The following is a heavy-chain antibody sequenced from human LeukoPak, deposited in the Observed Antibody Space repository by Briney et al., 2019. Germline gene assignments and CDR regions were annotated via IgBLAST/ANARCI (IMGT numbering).Heavy chain of an antibody. V-gene: IGHV1-18*01. J-gene: IGHJ4*02. CDR3: AIGLGSARTTVTLSGGYDPFDY. Sequence: ASVKVSCKASGYTFTSYGISWVRQAPGQGLEWMGWISAYNGNTNYAQKLQGRVTMTTDTSTSTAYMELRSLRPDDTAVYYCAIGLGSARTTVTLSGGYDPFDYWGQGTLVTVSS. D-gene: IGHD4-11*01. CDR2: ISAYNGNT. CDR1: GYTFTSYG.